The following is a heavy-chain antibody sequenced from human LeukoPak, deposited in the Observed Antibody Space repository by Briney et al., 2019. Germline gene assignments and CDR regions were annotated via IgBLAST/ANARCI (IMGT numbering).Heavy chain of an antibody. CDR1: GYTFTSSY. D-gene: IGHD6-19*01. CDR3: ARAASATPGSGWYFHY. V-gene: IGHV1-46*01. CDR2: INPSGGST. Sequence: ASVKVSCKAPGYTFTSSYIHWVRQAPGQGLEWMGIINPSGGSTSNAQTFWGGVTMTSDISTSTVYMGLSSLRSEDTAVYYCARAASATPGSGWYFHYWGQGTLVTVSS. J-gene: IGHJ4*02.